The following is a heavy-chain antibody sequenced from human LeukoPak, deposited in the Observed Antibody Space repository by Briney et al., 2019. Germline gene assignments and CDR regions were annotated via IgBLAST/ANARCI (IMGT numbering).Heavy chain of an antibody. CDR2: VSRFGGTT. CDR3: VKHVGSRLSNNRFDP. Sequence: GGSLRLSCAASGFTFDSYAMSWVRQAPGKGLEWVSAVSRFGGTTYYADSAKGRFTISRDNSNNTVYLQMNSLRVGDTALYYCVKHVGSRLSNNRFDPWGQGTLVTVSP. J-gene: IGHJ5*02. D-gene: IGHD6-13*01. CDR1: GFTFDSYA. V-gene: IGHV3-23*01.